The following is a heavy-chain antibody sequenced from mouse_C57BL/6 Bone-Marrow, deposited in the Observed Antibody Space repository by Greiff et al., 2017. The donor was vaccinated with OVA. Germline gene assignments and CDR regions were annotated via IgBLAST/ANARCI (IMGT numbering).Heavy chain of an antibody. CDR3: ARRTVVAGDWYFDV. CDR1: GYTFTDYY. D-gene: IGHD1-1*01. V-gene: IGHV1-26*01. Sequence: VQLKESGAELVRPGASVKLSCKASGYTFTDYYINWVKQSHGKSLEWIGDINPNNGGTSYNQKFKGKATLTVDKSSSTAYMELRSLTSEDSAVYYCARRTVVAGDWYFDVWGTGTTVTVSS. J-gene: IGHJ1*03. CDR2: INPNNGGT.